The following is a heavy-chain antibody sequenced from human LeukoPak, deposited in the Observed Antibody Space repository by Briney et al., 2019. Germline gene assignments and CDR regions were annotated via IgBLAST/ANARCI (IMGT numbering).Heavy chain of an antibody. D-gene: IGHD5-18*01. V-gene: IGHV3-23*01. CDR3: AKDQPGGYSYGNFDY. Sequence: SGRSLRLSCAASGFTFSSYAMSWVRQAPGKGLEWVSAISGSGGSTYYADSVKGRFTISRDNSKNTLYLQMNSLRAEDTAVYYCAKDQPGGYSYGNFDYWGQGTLVTVSS. J-gene: IGHJ4*02. CDR1: GFTFSSYA. CDR2: ISGSGGST.